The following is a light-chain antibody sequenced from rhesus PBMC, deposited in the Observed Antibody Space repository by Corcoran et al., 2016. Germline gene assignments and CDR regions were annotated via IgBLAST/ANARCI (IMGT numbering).Light chain of an antibody. CDR3: QHYYSTPYS. J-gene: IGKJ2*01. CDR2: EAS. V-gene: IGKV1-25*01. CDR1: QGITND. Sequence: DIQMTQSPSSLSASVGDRVTITCRASQGITNDLAWYQQKPGETPKLLIYEASSLQSGIPSRFSGSGSGTDLTLTISILQSEDFATYYCQHYYSTPYSFGQGTKVEIK.